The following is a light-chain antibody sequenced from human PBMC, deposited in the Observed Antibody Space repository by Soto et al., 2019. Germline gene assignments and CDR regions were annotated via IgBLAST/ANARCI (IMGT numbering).Light chain of an antibody. CDR3: SSYTSTNRGIV. V-gene: IGLV2-14*03. Sequence: QSALTQPASVSGSLGQSITISCTGTSSDVGGYKYVSWYQQSPGKAPQLLIYDVSNRPSGVSNRFSGSKSGNTASLTISGLQAADEANYYCSSYTSTNRGIVFGTGTKVT. CDR2: DVS. J-gene: IGLJ1*01. CDR1: SSDVGGYKY.